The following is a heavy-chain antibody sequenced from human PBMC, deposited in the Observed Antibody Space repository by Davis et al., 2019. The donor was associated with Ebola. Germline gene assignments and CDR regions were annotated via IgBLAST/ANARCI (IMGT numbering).Heavy chain of an antibody. J-gene: IGHJ5*02. CDR1: GGTFSSYA. D-gene: IGHD3-10*01. CDR2: IIPILGIA. CDR3: ARDVRFGELSILFDP. Sequence: AASVKVSCKASGGTFSSYAISWVRQAPGQGLEWMGRIIPILGIAHYAQKFQGRVTITADKSTSTAYMELSSLRSEDTAVYYCARDVRFGELSILFDPWGQGTLVTVSS. V-gene: IGHV1-69*04.